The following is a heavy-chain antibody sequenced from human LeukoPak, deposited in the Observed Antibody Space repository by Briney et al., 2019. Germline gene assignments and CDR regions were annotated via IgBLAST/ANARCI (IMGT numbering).Heavy chain of an antibody. CDR2: ISAYNGNT. V-gene: IGHV1-18*01. CDR3: ARGYRLSAYSSSWYSALKNTVKYGTRALGFDY. Sequence: GASVKVSCKTSGYTFTSYGISWVRQAPGQGLEWMGWISAYNGNTNYAQKLKGRVTMTTDTSTSTAYMELRSLRSDDTAVYYCARGYRLSAYSSSWYSALKNTVKYGTRALGFDYWGQGTLVTVSS. CDR1: GYTFTSYG. J-gene: IGHJ4*02. D-gene: IGHD6-13*01.